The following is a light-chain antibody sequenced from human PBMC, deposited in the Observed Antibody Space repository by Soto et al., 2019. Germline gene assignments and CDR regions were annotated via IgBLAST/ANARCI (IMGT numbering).Light chain of an antibody. Sequence: EIVMTQSPATLSVSPGERATLSCRASQSVSSNLAWYQQKPGQAPRLLIYGASTRATGIPARFSGSGAGTEFTLTSSCLQSEDFAVYCCQQYNNWPPWTFGQGTKVEIK. CDR2: GAS. CDR1: QSVSSN. J-gene: IGKJ1*01. CDR3: QQYNNWPPWT. V-gene: IGKV3-15*01.